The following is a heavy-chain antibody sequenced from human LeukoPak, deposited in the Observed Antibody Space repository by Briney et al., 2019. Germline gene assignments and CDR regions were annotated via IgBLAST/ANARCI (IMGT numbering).Heavy chain of an antibody. CDR1: GFTFSNYD. D-gene: IGHD3-22*01. CDR3: AKQRTPDSHFDY. Sequence: PGGSLRLSCTASGFTFSNYDMHWVRQAPGEGLEWVAFIWYDDREKKYADSVKGRFTISRDNSKDAVYQQMNSLRAEDTAVYYCAKQRTPDSHFDYWGQGTLVTVSS. CDR2: IWYDDREK. V-gene: IGHV3-30*02. J-gene: IGHJ4*02.